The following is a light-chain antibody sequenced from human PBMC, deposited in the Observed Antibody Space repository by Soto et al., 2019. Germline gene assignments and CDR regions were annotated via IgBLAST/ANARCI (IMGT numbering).Light chain of an antibody. V-gene: IGKV1-9*01. Sequence: DIPLTQSPSFLSASVGDRVTITFLASNGISSDLAWYQQKPGKAPKLLIYSASTFQSGVRSRFSGSGSGTDFTITISSLQPDDFSTCYRQQYQSYSTFGQGTKVDIK. CDR3: QQYQSYST. CDR1: NGISSD. J-gene: IGKJ1*01. CDR2: SAS.